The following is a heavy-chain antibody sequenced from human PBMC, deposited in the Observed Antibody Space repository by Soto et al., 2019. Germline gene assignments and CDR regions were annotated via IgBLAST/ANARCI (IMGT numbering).Heavy chain of an antibody. CDR3: ARDPYSSGWYWFDP. D-gene: IGHD6-19*01. CDR2: IIPILGIA. J-gene: IGHJ5*02. Sequence: ASVKVSCKASGGTFSSYTISWVRQAPGQGLEWMGRIIPILGIANYAQKFQGRVTLTADKSTSTAYMELSSLRSEDTAVYYCARDPYSSGWYWFDPWGQGTLVTVSS. V-gene: IGHV1-69*04. CDR1: GGTFSSYT.